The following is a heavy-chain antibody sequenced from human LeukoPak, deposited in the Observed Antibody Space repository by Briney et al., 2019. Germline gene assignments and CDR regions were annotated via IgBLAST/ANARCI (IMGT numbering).Heavy chain of an antibody. J-gene: IGHJ6*02. CDR1: GFTFSSYA. CDR3: ARDHVRYYDFWSGFLYGMDV. CDR2: ISGSGGST. V-gene: IGHV3-23*01. D-gene: IGHD3-3*01. Sequence: PGGSLRLSCAAPGFTFSSYAMSWVRQAPGKGLEWVSAISGSGGSTYYADSVKGRFTISRDNSKNTLYLQMNSLRAEDTAVYYCARDHVRYYDFWSGFLYGMDVWGQGTTVTVSS.